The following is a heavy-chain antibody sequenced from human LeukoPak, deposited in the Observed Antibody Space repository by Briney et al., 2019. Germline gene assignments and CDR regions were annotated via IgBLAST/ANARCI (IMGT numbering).Heavy chain of an antibody. V-gene: IGHV4-34*01. Sequence: SETLSLTCAVYGGSFSGYYWSWIRQPPGKGLEWIGEINHSGSTNYNPSLKSRVTISVDTSKSQFSLKLSSVTAADTAVYYCARGQISITIFGVVIEPQFDYWGQGTLVTVSS. J-gene: IGHJ4*02. D-gene: IGHD3-3*01. CDR2: INHSGST. CDR1: GGSFSGYY. CDR3: ARGQISITIFGVVIEPQFDY.